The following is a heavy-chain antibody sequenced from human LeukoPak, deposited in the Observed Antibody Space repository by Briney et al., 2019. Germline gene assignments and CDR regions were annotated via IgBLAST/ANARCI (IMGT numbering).Heavy chain of an antibody. D-gene: IGHD3-9*01. Sequence: SETLSLTCTVSGGSISSSSYYWGWIRQPPGKGLEWIGSIYYSGSTYYNPSLKSRVTISVDTSKNQFSLKLSSVTAADTAVYYCARTRTNYDILTEDAFDIWGQGTVVTVSS. V-gene: IGHV4-39*07. J-gene: IGHJ3*02. CDR2: IYYSGST. CDR1: GGSISSSSYY. CDR3: ARTRTNYDILTEDAFDI.